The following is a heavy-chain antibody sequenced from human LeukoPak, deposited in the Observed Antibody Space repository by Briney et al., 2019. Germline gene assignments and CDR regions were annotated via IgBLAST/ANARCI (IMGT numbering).Heavy chain of an antibody. J-gene: IGHJ5*02. D-gene: IGHD3-3*01. CDR1: GFTFDDYA. Sequence: PGGSLRLSCAASGFTFDDYAMHWVRQAPGKGLEWVLGISWNSGSIGYADSVKGRFTISRDNAKNSLYLQMNSLRAEDTAIYYCAKVLPIYFSPSSWFDPWGQGTLVTVSS. CDR2: ISWNSGSI. CDR3: AKVLPIYFSPSSWFDP. V-gene: IGHV3-9*01.